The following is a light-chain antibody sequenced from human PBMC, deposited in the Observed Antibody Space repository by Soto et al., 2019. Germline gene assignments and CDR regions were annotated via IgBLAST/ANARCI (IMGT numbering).Light chain of an antibody. CDR2: AAS. J-gene: IGKJ1*01. CDR1: QDISCY. Sequence: DIHLTPSPSFLSASVGDRVTITCRASQDISCYLDWYQQKPGKAPKLLIYAASSLQSGVPSRFSGSGSGTEFTLTISSLQPEDFAIYYCQQINSYPRAFGQGTRLDI. CDR3: QQINSYPRA. V-gene: IGKV1-9*01.